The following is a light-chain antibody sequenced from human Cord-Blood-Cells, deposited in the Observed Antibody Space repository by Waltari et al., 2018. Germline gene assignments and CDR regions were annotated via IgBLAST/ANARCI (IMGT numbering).Light chain of an antibody. V-gene: IGLV2-14*01. CDR1: SSDVGGYNY. J-gene: IGLJ3*02. CDR2: DVS. Sequence: QSALTQPASVSGSPGQSITTSCTGTSSDVGGYNYVSWYQQHPGKAPKLMIYDVSKRPSGVSNRCSGSKSGNTASLTISGLQAEDEADYYCSSYTSSSTWVFGGGTKLTVL. CDR3: SSYTSSSTWV.